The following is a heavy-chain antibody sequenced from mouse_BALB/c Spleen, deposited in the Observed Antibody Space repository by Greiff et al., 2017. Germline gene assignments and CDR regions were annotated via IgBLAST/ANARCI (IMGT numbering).Heavy chain of an antibody. CDR3: ARGPLGLYFDY. D-gene: IGHD4-1*01. CDR2: IWGDGST. CDR1: GFSLTGYG. J-gene: IGHJ2*01. V-gene: IGHV2-6-7*01. Sequence: QVQLKESGPGLVAPSQSLSITCTVSGFSLTGYGVNWVRQPPGKGLEWLGMIWGDGSTDYNSALKSRLSISKDNSKSRVFLKMNSLQTDDTARYYCARGPLGLYFDYWGQGTTLTVSS.